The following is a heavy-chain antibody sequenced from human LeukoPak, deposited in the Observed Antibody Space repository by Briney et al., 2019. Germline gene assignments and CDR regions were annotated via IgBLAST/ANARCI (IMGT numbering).Heavy chain of an antibody. CDR1: GGSFSGYY. CDR3: ARHYGSGTYPLDY. Sequence: SETLSLTCAVYGGSFSGYYWSWIRQPPGKGLEWIGEINHSGSTNYNPSLKSRVTISVDTSKNQFSLKLSSVTAADTAVYYCARHYGSGTYPLDYWGQGALVTVSS. J-gene: IGHJ4*02. CDR2: INHSGST. D-gene: IGHD3-10*01. V-gene: IGHV4-34*01.